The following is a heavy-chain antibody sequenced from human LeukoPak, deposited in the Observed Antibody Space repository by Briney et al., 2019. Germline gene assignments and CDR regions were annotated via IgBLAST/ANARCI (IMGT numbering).Heavy chain of an antibody. V-gene: IGHV3-23*01. J-gene: IGHJ4*02. CDR1: GFTFSSYV. CDR3: AKSGRVCSGGSCCQEYFDY. Sequence: GGSLRLSCAASGFTFSSYVMSWVRQAPGKGLEWVSAISAGGGSLYYADSVKGRFTISRDNSKNTLYLQMNSLRAEDTAVYYCAKSGRVCSGGSCCQEYFDYWGQGTLVTVSS. CDR2: ISAGGGSL. D-gene: IGHD2-15*01.